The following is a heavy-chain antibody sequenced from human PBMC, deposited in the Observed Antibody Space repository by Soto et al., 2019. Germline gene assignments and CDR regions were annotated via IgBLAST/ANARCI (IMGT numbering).Heavy chain of an antibody. CDR2: ISSSSSYI. CDR3: ARDLITMVRGGGMDV. V-gene: IGHV3-21*01. CDR1: GFTFSSYS. J-gene: IGHJ6*02. Sequence: PGGSLRLSCAASGFTFSSYSMNWVRQAPGKGLEWVSSISSSSSYIYYADSVKGRFTISRDNAKNSLYLQMNSLRAEDTAVYYCARDLITMVRGGGMDVWGQGTTVTVSS. D-gene: IGHD3-10*01.